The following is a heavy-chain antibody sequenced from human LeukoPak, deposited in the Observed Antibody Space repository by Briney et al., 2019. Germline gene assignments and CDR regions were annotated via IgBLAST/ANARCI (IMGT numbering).Heavy chain of an antibody. CDR2: TYYRSKWYN. D-gene: IGHD2-2*02. Sequence: SQTLSLTCAISGDSVSSNSAAWNWIRQSPSRGLEWLGRTYYRSKWYNDYAVSVKSRITINPDTSKNQFSLQLNSVTPEDTAVYYCARDFPTVVPAAISWFDPWRQGTLVTVPS. CDR3: ARDFPTVVPAAISWFDP. J-gene: IGHJ5*02. V-gene: IGHV6-1*01. CDR1: GDSVSSNSAA.